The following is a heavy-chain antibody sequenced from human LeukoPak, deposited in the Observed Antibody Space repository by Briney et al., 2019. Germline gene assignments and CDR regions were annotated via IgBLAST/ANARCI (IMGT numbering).Heavy chain of an antibody. CDR1: GFSFSNYA. D-gene: IGHD3-22*01. V-gene: IGHV3-23*01. Sequence: PGGSLRLSCAASGFSFSNYAMSWVRQAPGKGLEWVSGISGSGGNTYYADSVKGRFTISRDNSKNTLYLQMNSLRAEDTAVYYCAKSRMIVVVILDYWGQGTLVTVSS. CDR3: AKSRMIVVVILDY. J-gene: IGHJ4*02. CDR2: ISGSGGNT.